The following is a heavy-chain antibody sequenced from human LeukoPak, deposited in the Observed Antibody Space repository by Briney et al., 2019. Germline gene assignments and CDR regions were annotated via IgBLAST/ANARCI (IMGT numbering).Heavy chain of an antibody. CDR3: ARGYCSSASCSPGAY. CDR1: GYTFTSNF. V-gene: IGHV1-46*03. D-gene: IGHD2-2*01. CDR2: INPIGGDT. Sequence: ASMKVSCKASGYTFTSNFMYWVRQAPGQGLEWMGLINPIGGDTNYAQKFQGRVTMTRDTSTSTVYMELSSLRSEDTALYYCARGYCSSASCSPGAYWGQGTLVTVSS. J-gene: IGHJ4*02.